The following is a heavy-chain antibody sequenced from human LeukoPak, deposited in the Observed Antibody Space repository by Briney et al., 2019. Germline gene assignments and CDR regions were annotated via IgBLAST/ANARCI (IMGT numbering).Heavy chain of an antibody. CDR3: AKDIMITFGGVIDLDY. J-gene: IGHJ4*02. D-gene: IGHD3-16*02. CDR1: GFTVSSNF. CDR2: ISGSGGST. V-gene: IGHV3-23*01. Sequence: GGSLRLSCAASGFTVSSNFMSWVRQAPGKGLEWVSAISGSGGSTYYADSVKGRFTISRDNSKNTLYLQMNSLRAEDTAVYYCAKDIMITFGGVIDLDYWGQGTLVTVSS.